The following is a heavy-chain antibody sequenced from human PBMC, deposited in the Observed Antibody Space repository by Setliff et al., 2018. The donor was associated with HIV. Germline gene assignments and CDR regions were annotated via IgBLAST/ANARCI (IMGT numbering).Heavy chain of an antibody. V-gene: IGHV4-34*01. D-gene: IGHD3-3*01. CDR3: ARTLLTHYNFWSGYYSYDAFDI. Sequence: SETLSLTCAVYGGSFSGFYWSWIRQPPGKGLEWIGEINHSGSTNYNPSLKSRVTVSVDTSKNQFSLKLSSVTAADTAVYYCARTLLTHYNFWSGYYSYDAFDIWGQGTMVTVSS. J-gene: IGHJ3*02. CDR2: INHSGST. CDR1: GGSFSGFY.